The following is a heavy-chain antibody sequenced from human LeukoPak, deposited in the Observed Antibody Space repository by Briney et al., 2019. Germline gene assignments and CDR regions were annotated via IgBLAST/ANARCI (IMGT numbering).Heavy chain of an antibody. CDR1: GGSISSYY. D-gene: IGHD6-19*01. J-gene: IGHJ4*02. V-gene: IGHV4-59*12. Sequence: SETLSLTCTVSGGSISSYYWSWIRQPPGKGLEWIGYIYYSGSTNYNPSLTSQVTISVDTSKNQFSLKLSSVTAADTAVYYCARGWRWLRYFDYWGQGTLVTVSS. CDR2: IYYSGST. CDR3: ARGWRWLRYFDY.